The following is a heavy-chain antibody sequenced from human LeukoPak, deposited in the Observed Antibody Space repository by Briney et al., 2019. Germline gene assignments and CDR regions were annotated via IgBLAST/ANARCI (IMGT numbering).Heavy chain of an antibody. CDR3: ARDRRFGELSLDF. CDR2: ISYDGSNK. V-gene: IGHV3-30*03. D-gene: IGHD3-10*01. CDR1: GFTFSSYG. Sequence: PGGSLRLSCAASGFTFSSYGMHWVRQAPGKGLEWVAVISYDGSNKYYADSVKGRFTISRDNSKNTLYLQMNSLRAEDTAVYYCARDRRFGELSLDFWGQGTLVTVSS. J-gene: IGHJ4*02.